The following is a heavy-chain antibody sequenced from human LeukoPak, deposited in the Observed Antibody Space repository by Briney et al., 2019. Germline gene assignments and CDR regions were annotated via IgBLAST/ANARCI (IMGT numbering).Heavy chain of an antibody. CDR2: ISSSSSYI. CDR3: ASELELPPPGAFDI. Sequence: GGSLRLSCAASGFTFSSYSMNWVRQAPGKGLEWVSSISSSSSYIYYADSVKGRFTISRDNAKNSLYLQMNSLRAEDTAVYYCASELELPPPGAFDIWGQGTMVTVPS. V-gene: IGHV3-21*01. J-gene: IGHJ3*02. D-gene: IGHD1-7*01. CDR1: GFTFSSYS.